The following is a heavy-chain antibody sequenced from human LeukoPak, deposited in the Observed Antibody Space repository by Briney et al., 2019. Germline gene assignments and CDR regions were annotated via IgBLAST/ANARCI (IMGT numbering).Heavy chain of an antibody. CDR2: IHYSGGST. CDR1: GFTFSNYA. D-gene: IGHD2-15*01. V-gene: IGHV3-23*01. J-gene: IGHJ4*02. CDR3: AKDLGGYCSGGSCYSPDY. Sequence: GGSLRLSCAASGFTFSNYALSWVRQAPGTGLEWVSAIHYSGGSTYYADSVKGRFTISRDNSKNTLYLQMNSLRAEDTAVYYCAKDLGGYCSGGSCYSPDYRGQGTLVTVSS.